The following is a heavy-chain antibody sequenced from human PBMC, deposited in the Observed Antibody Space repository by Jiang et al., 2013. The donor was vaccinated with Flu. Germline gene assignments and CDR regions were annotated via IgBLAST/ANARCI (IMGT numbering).Heavy chain of an antibody. V-gene: IGHV1-69*01. CDR1: GGTFSSYA. Sequence: GAEVKKPGSSVKVSCKASGGTFSSYAISWVRQAPGQGLEWMGGIIPIFGTANYAQKFQGRVTITADESTSTAYMELSSLRSEDTAVYYCARLYEDYGGNSRAGAFDIWGQGTMVTVSS. D-gene: IGHD4-23*01. CDR3: ARLYEDYGGNSRAGAFDI. CDR2: IIPIFGTA. J-gene: IGHJ3*02.